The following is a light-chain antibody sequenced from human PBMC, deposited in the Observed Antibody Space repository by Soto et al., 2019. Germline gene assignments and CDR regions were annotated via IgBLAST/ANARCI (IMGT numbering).Light chain of an antibody. CDR1: QSSSNY. J-gene: IGKJ2*01. CDR3: QQSYRTPYT. Sequence: DIQMTQSPSSLSASVGDRVTITCRASQSSSNYLNWYQQKPGKAPKLLIYAASSLQSGVPSRFSGSGSGTDFTLTISSLQPEDFATYYCQQSYRTPYTFCQGTKLEIK. V-gene: IGKV1-39*01. CDR2: AAS.